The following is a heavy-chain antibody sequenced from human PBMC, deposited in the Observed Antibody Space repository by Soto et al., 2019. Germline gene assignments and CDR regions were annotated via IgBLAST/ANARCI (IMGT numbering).Heavy chain of an antibody. CDR2: ISYDGSNK. D-gene: IGHD2-15*01. CDR3: AKDRNIVVVVAPLDY. CDR1: GLTFSSYG. Sequence: QVQLVESGGGVVQPGRSLRLSCEASGLTFSSYGMHWVGQAPGKGLEGVAVISYDGSNKNYADSVKGRFTISRDNSKNTLYLQMNSLRAEDTAVYYCAKDRNIVVVVAPLDYWGQGTLVTVSS. V-gene: IGHV3-30*18. J-gene: IGHJ4*02.